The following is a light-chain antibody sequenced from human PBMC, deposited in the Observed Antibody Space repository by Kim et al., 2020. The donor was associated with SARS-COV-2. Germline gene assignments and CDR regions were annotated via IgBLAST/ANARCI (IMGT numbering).Light chain of an antibody. Sequence: EIVMTQSPATLSVSPGERATLSCRASQSVSSNLAWYQQKPGQAPRLLIYGASTSSTGIPASFSGSGSGTEFTLTISSLQSEDFAVYYCQQYNIWPPLTFGGGTQVDIK. CDR3: QQYNIWPPLT. V-gene: IGKV3-15*01. CDR1: QSVSSN. CDR2: GAS. J-gene: IGKJ4*01.